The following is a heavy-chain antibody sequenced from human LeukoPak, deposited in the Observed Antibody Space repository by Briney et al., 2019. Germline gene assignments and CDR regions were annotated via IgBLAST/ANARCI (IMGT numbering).Heavy chain of an antibody. V-gene: IGHV4-38-2*02. CDR3: VRDGYSSSWYWFDP. CDR1: GYSFSSGYY. J-gene: IGHJ5*02. CDR2: IHHSGST. D-gene: IGHD6-13*01. Sequence: PSETLSLTCTVSGYSFSSGYYLGWIRQPPGKGLERIGSIHHSGSTYYNPSLKSQVTISVDTSKNQFSLRLSSVTAADTAVYYCVRDGYSSSWYWFDPWGQGTLVTVSS.